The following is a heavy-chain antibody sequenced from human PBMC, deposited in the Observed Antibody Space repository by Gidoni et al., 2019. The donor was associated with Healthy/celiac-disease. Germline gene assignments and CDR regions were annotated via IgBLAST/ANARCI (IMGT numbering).Heavy chain of an antibody. V-gene: IGHV5-51*01. J-gene: IGHJ6*03. CDR3: ARHIRDYSNYYYYYMDV. CDR2: IYPGDSDT. CDR1: GYSFTSYW. D-gene: IGHD4-4*01. Sequence: EVQLVQAGAEGKKQGESRKIAGKGSGYSFTSYWIGWGRQMPGKGLEWMGIIYPGDSDTSYSPSFQGQVTISADKSISTAYLQWSSLKASDTAMYYCARHIRDYSNYYYYYMDVWGKGTTVTVSS.